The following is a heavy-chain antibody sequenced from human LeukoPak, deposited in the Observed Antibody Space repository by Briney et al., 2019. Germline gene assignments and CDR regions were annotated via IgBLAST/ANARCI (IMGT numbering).Heavy chain of an antibody. D-gene: IGHD1-26*01. V-gene: IGHV4-59*01. CDR3: ARALLAWGFDY. J-gene: IGHJ4*02. CDR1: GGSISSYY. CDR2: IYYSGST. Sequence: PSETLSLTCTVSGGSISSYYWSWIRQPPGKGLEWIGYIYYSGSTNYNPSLKSRVTISVDTSKNQFSLKLSSVTAADTAVYYCARALLAWGFDYWGQGTLVTVSS.